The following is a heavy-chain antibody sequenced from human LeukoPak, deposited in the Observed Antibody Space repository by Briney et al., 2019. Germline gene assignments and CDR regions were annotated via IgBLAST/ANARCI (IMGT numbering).Heavy chain of an antibody. CDR1: GYTFTSYY. CDR3: ARDLYYYGSGSYYDVFDV. CDR2: INPSGGST. D-gene: IGHD3-10*01. Sequence: GASVKVSCKASGYTFTSYYLYWVRQAPGQGLEWMGVINPSGGSTTSAQKLQGRVTMTTDTSTSTAYMELRSLRSDDTAIYYCARDLYYYGSGSYYDVFDVWGQGTMVTVSS. V-gene: IGHV1-46*01. J-gene: IGHJ3*01.